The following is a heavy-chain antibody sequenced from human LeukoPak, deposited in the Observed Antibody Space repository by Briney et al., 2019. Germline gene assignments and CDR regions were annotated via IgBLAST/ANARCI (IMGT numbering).Heavy chain of an antibody. CDR2: IKKDGSEK. J-gene: IGHJ4*02. Sequence: GGSLRLSCAVSGFTFSSYWMSWVRQAPGKGLEWVANIKKDGSEKYYVDSVKGRFTISRDNAKNSLYLQMNSLRAEDTAVYYCARDLYRIVVVPHYFDYWGQGTLVTVSP. V-gene: IGHV3-7*01. D-gene: IGHD3-22*01. CDR3: ARDLYRIVVVPHYFDY. CDR1: GFTFSSYW.